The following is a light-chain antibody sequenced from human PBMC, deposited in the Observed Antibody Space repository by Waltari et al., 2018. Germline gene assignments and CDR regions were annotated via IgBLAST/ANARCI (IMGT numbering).Light chain of an antibody. V-gene: IGKV3-20*01. Sequence: SRRASQSVGRSLACYQQKPGQAPGLLIFGASNRATGIPDRFSGSGSGTDFSLTISRLEPEDFAVYYCQHYVALPATFGQGTKVEIK. CDR2: GAS. CDR3: QHYVALPAT. J-gene: IGKJ1*01. CDR1: QSVGRS.